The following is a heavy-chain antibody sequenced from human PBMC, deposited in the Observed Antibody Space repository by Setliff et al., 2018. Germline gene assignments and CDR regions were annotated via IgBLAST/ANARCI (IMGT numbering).Heavy chain of an antibody. V-gene: IGHV1-18*01. CDR2: ISAYNGNT. J-gene: IGHJ3*01. CDR3: AKVYRDYGNPVDAFDV. D-gene: IGHD4-4*01. Sequence: ASVKVSCKASGYTFISYGISWVRQAPGQGLEWMGWISAYNGNTNYAQKLQGRVTMTRNTSISTAYMDLSSLRFEDTAVYFCAKVYRDYGNPVDAFDVWGQGTMVTVSS. CDR1: GYTFISYG.